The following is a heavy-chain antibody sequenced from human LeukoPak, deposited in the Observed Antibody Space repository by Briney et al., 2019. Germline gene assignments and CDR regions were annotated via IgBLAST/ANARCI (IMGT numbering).Heavy chain of an antibody. Sequence: GGSLRLSRAASGFTFSSCGFNWVRQAPGKGLEWVSSIGPAGTDRYYADSVRGRFTISRDNAKNSMYLQMDSLRDEDTAVYYCATETIGRHYDYWGRGTLLTVSS. D-gene: IGHD1-14*01. V-gene: IGHV3-21*01. CDR2: IGPAGTDR. CDR3: ATETIGRHYDY. CDR1: GFTFSSCG. J-gene: IGHJ4*02.